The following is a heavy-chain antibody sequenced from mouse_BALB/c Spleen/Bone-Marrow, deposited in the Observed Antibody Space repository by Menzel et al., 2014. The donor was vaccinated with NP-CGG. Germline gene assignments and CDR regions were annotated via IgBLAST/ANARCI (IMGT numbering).Heavy chain of an antibody. D-gene: IGHD2-4*01. CDR3: TRKGALITHYYAMDY. J-gene: IGHJ4*01. CDR1: GFTFSSFG. CDR2: ISSGSSNI. V-gene: IGHV5-17*02. Sequence: EVKLVESGGGLVQPGGSRKLSCAASGFTFSSFGMHWVRQAPEKGLEWVAYISSGSSNIYYADTVKGRFTISRDNPKNTLFLQMTSLRSEDTAMYYCTRKGALITHYYAMDYWGQGTSVTVSS.